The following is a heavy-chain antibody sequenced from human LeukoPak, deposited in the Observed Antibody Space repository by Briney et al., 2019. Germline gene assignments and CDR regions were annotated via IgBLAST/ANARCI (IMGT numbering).Heavy chain of an antibody. Sequence: PGGSLRLSCAASGLTLSSNYMSWVRQAPGKGLEWVSVIYSGGSTYYADSVKGRFTISRDNSKNTLYLQMNSLRAEDTAVYYCARDRDSSSWYRWFDPWGQGTLVTVSS. CDR3: ARDRDSSSWYRWFDP. J-gene: IGHJ5*02. CDR1: GLTLSSNY. D-gene: IGHD6-13*01. V-gene: IGHV3-53*01. CDR2: IYSGGST.